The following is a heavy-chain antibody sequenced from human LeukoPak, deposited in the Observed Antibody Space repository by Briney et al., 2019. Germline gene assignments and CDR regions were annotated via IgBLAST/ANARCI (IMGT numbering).Heavy chain of an antibody. CDR1: GFTFSSYG. J-gene: IGHJ4*02. Sequence: GGSLRLSCAASGFTFSSYGMHCVRQAPGKGLEWVAVIWYDGSNKYYADSVKGRFTISRDNSKNTLYLQKKSLRAKDTAVYYCARDLVRAAGTFDYWGQGTLVTVSS. D-gene: IGHD6-13*01. CDR3: ARDLVRAAGTFDY. CDR2: IWYDGSNK. V-gene: IGHV3-33*01.